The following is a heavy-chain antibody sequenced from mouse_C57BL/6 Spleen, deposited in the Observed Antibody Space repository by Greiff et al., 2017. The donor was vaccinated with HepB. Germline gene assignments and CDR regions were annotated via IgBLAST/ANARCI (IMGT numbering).Heavy chain of an antibody. CDR1: GFSFNTYA. V-gene: IGHV10-1*01. CDR2: IRSKSNNYAT. D-gene: IGHD4-1*01. CDR3: VWDRDYYAMDY. J-gene: IGHJ4*01. Sequence: EVQRVESGGGLVQPKGSLKLSCAASGFSFNTYAMNWVRQAPGKGLEWVARIRSKSNNYATYYADSVKDRFTISRDDSESMLYLQMNNLKTEDTAMYYCVWDRDYYAMDYWGQGTSVTVSS.